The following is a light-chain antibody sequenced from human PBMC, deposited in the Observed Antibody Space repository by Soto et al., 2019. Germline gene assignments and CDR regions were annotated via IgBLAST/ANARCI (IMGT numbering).Light chain of an antibody. CDR3: QQYNSWPRT. V-gene: IGKV3-15*01. CDR1: QSVNSN. J-gene: IGKJ1*01. Sequence: EIVMTQSPATLSVSPVERATLSCRASQSVNSNLAWYQQKPGQAPRLLIYGASSRATGIPARFSGSGSGTEFTLTITSLQSEDFAVYYCQQYNSWPRTFGQGTKVDI. CDR2: GAS.